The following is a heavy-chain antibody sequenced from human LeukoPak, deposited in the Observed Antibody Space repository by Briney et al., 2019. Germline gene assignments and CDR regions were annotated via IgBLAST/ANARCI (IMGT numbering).Heavy chain of an antibody. Sequence: GGSLRLSCAGSGFTFSSYGMHWVRQAPGKGLEWVAFIRYDGSNKYYADSVKGRFTISRDNSKNTLYLQMNSLRAEDTAVYYCAKDDIVVVPAAMEGFDYWGQGTLVTVSS. J-gene: IGHJ4*02. D-gene: IGHD2-2*01. CDR3: AKDDIVVVPAAMEGFDY. V-gene: IGHV3-30*02. CDR1: GFTFSSYG. CDR2: IRYDGSNK.